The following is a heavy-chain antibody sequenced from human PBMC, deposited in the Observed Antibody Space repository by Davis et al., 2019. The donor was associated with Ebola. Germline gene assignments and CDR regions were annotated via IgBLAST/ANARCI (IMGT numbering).Heavy chain of an antibody. V-gene: IGHV5-51*01. J-gene: IGHJ2*01. CDR1: GYSFMNYW. CDR2: IYPSDSDT. D-gene: IGHD6-19*01. Sequence: GESLKISCKASGYSFMNYWIGWVRQKPGKGLEWMGIIYPSDSDTRYSPSFQGQVTVSADKSINTAYLQWNGLKASDTAMYYCVRQGGWTPTPFWFFDLWGRGTLVTVSS. CDR3: VRQGGWTPTPFWFFDL.